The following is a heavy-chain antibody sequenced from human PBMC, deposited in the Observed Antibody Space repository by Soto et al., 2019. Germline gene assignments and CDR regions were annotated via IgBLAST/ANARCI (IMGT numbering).Heavy chain of an antibody. CDR1: GFTFSGSA. CDR2: VRNKGNSYET. J-gene: IGHJ4*02. V-gene: IGHV3-73*01. Sequence: EVQLVESGGGLVQPGGSLKLSCEASGFTFSGSAMHWVRQASGKGLEWVGRVRNKGNSYETAFAASVKGRFTISRDDSKNTVYLQMNSLTTEDTAVYYCTRLAAAGGIDYWGQGTLVTVSS. D-gene: IGHD6-13*01. CDR3: TRLAAAGGIDY.